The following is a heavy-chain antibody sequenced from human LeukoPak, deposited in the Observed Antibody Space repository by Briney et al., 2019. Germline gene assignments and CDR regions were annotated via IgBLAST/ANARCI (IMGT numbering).Heavy chain of an antibody. CDR3: ARRMRYGSGSYFYYYYYYMDV. V-gene: IGHV4-34*01. J-gene: IGHJ6*03. D-gene: IGHD3-10*01. Sequence: SETLSLTCAVYGGSFSGYYWSWIRQPPGKGLEWIGEINHSGSTNYNPSLKSRVTISVDTSKNQFSLELSSVTAADTAVYYCARRMRYGSGSYFYYYYYYMDVWGKGTTVTISS. CDR2: INHSGST. CDR1: GGSFSGYY.